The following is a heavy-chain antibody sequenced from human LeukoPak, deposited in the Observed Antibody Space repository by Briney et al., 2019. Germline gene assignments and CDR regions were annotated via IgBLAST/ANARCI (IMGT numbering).Heavy chain of an antibody. CDR1: GYTFTSYD. D-gene: IGHD3-22*01. J-gene: IGHJ6*02. Sequence: ASVKVSCKASGYTFTSYDINWVRQATGQGLEWMGWMNPNSGNTGYAQKFQGRVTMTRDTSISTAYMELSRLRSDDTAVYYCARDRYYYDSTYYYYYGMDVWGQGTTVTVSS. CDR3: ARDRYYYDSTYYYYYGMDV. CDR2: MNPNSGNT. V-gene: IGHV1-8*01.